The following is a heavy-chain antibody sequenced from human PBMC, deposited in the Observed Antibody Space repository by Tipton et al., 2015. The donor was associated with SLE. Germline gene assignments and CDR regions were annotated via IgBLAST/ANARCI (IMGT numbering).Heavy chain of an antibody. Sequence: QLVQSGAGVKKPGESLKISCKGFGYSFNTYWIAWVRQMPGKGLEWVGIIYPDDSDTRYSPSFQGQVTISADKSISTAYLQWSSLKASDTAMYYCARSRYSSGIHYMDFWGKGTTVTVSS. J-gene: IGHJ6*03. CDR3: ARSRYSSGIHYMDF. CDR1: GYSFNTYW. D-gene: IGHD6-25*01. V-gene: IGHV5-51*01. CDR2: IYPDDSDT.